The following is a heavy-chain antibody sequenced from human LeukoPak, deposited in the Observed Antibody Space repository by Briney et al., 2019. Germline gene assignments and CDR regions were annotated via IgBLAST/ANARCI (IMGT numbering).Heavy chain of an antibody. D-gene: IGHD2-21*01. CDR2: INPNSGGT. CDR1: GYTFTDYF. J-gene: IGHJ4*02. Sequence: ASVKVSCKASGYTFTDYFIHWVRQAPGQGLEWMGWINPNSGGTCYAQNFQGRVTMTRDTSISTAYMELSSLTSDDTAVYSCARAGYCGSNCYYYFDYWGQGTLVTVSS. V-gene: IGHV1-2*02. CDR3: ARAGYCGSNCYYYFDY.